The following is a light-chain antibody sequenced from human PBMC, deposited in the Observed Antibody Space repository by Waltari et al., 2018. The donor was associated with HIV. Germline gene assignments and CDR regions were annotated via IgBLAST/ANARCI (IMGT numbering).Light chain of an antibody. CDR3: QYYGSSPET. CDR1: QSVTNNY. J-gene: IGKJ1*01. Sequence: EIVLTQSPGTLSLSPGERASLSCRASQSVTNNYLAWYQQKPGQAPTLLLYRASSWATGIPDRFSGSGSGTDFTLTISRLEPEDFAVYYCQYYGSSPETFGQGTKVEIK. CDR2: RAS. V-gene: IGKV3-20*01.